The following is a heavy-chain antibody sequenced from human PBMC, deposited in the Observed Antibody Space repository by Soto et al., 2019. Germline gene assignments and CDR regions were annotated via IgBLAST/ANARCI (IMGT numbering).Heavy chain of an antibody. CDR2: ISGSGGST. D-gene: IGHD5-12*01. J-gene: IGHJ4*02. CDR3: AKERRGCSGYDWPLEYYFDY. CDR1: GFTFSRYS. Sequence: GVSLRLSCAASGFTFSRYSMSWVRQAPGKGLEWVSAISGSGGSTYYADSVKGRFTISRDNSKNTLYLQMNSLRAEDTAVYYCAKERRGCSGYDWPLEYYFDYWGQGT. V-gene: IGHV3-23*01.